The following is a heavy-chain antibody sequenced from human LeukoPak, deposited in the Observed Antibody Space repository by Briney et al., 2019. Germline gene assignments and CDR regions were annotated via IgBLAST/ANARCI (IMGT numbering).Heavy chain of an antibody. Sequence: ASVKVSCMVSGYTLTELSMHWVRQAPGKGLEWMGGFDPEDGETIYAQRFQGRVTMTEDTSTDTAYMELSSLRSEDTAVYYCATDLTYYFDYWGQGTLVTVSS. V-gene: IGHV1-24*01. CDR3: ATDLTYYFDY. CDR1: GYTLTELS. CDR2: FDPEDGET. D-gene: IGHD3-9*01. J-gene: IGHJ4*02.